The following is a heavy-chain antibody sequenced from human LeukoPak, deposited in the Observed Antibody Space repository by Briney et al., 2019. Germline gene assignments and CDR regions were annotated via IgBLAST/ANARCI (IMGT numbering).Heavy chain of an antibody. CDR2: IYYSGST. D-gene: IGHD3-22*01. V-gene: IGHV4-39*01. CDR3: ARRAYYYDYFDY. Sequence: SETLSLTCTVSGGSISSMSYYWGWIRQPPGKGLEWIGSIYYSGSTYYNPSLKSRVTISVDTSKNQFSLKLSSVTAADTAVYYCARRAYYYDYFDYWGQGTLVTVSS. CDR1: GGSISSMSYY. J-gene: IGHJ4*02.